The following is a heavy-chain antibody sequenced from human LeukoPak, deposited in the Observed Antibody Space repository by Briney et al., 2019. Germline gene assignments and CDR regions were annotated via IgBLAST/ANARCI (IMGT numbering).Heavy chain of an antibody. D-gene: IGHD6-19*01. CDR1: GFNFNTYS. V-gene: IGHV3-21*01. J-gene: IGHJ4*02. CDR2: ISSTSNYI. Sequence: GGSLRLSCAVSGFNFNTYSMNWVRQAPGKGPEWVSSISSTSNYIYYAESVKGRFAVSRDNAKNSLYLQMNSLRAEDTAVYYCARDNSSGWYGLVYWGQGTLVTVSS. CDR3: ARDNSSGWYGLVY.